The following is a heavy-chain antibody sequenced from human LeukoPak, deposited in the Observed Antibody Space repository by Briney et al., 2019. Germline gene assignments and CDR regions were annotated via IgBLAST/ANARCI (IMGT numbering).Heavy chain of an antibody. V-gene: IGHV1-69*13. CDR2: VIPIFGTA. J-gene: IGHJ4*02. D-gene: IGHD6-19*01. CDR3: ARGEIAVAGIYY. Sequence: ASVKVSYKASGGTFSSYAISWVRQAPGQGLEWMGGVIPIFGTANYAQKFQGRVTITADESTSTAYMELSSLRSEDTAVYYCARGEIAVAGIYYWGQGTLVTVSS. CDR1: GGTFSSYA.